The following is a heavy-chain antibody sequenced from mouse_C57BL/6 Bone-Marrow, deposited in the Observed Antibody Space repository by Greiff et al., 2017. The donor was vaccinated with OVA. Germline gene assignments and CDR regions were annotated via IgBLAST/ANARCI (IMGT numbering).Heavy chain of an antibody. CDR1: GFTFTDYY. Sequence: EVQRVESGGGLVQPGGSLSLSCAASGFTFTDYYMSWVRQPPGKALEWLGFIRNKANGYTTEYSASVKGRFTISRDNSQSILYLQMNALRAEDSATYYCARYIYDYTLYFDYWGQGTTLTVSS. CDR3: ARYIYDYTLYFDY. V-gene: IGHV7-3*01. D-gene: IGHD2-4*01. CDR2: IRNKANGYTT. J-gene: IGHJ2*01.